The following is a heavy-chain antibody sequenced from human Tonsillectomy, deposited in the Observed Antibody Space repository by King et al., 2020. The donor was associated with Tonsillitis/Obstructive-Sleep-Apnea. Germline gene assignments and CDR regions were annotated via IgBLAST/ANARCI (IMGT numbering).Heavy chain of an antibody. V-gene: IGHV3-30*04. CDR3: ARGEMATISPAFDI. CDR1: GVTFRYYA. J-gene: IGHJ3*02. Sequence: QLVESGGGVVQPGRSRRLSCVASGVTFRYYAMHWVRQSPGKGLEWAALISYDGSDKYYADSVKGRFTVSRDNSKNTLYLQMNFLRPEDTAVYYCARGEMATISPAFDIWGQGTMLTVSS. CDR2: ISYDGSDK. D-gene: IGHD5-24*01.